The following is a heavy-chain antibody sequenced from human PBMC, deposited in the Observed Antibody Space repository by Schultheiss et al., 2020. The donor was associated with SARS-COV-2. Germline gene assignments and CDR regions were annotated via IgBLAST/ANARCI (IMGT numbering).Heavy chain of an antibody. CDR2: IYYSGST. J-gene: IGHJ4*02. CDR1: GGSISSSSYY. Sequence: SETLSLTCTVSGGSISSSSYYWSWIRQPAGKGLEWIGYIYYSGSTYYNPSLKSRVTISVDTSKNQFSLKLSSVTAADTAVYYCAKVPIIILLPAFFDYWGQGTLVTVSS. CDR3: AKVPIIILLPAFFDY. D-gene: IGHD3-10*01. V-gene: IGHV4-39*01.